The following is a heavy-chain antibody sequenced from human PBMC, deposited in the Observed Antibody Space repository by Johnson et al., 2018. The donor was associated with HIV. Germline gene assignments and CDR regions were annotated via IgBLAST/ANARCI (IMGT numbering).Heavy chain of an antibody. Sequence: QVQLLESGGGVVQAGRSLRLSCAASGFSFSSYALHWVRQAPGKGLEWVAAGSYETTNKHYADSVKGRFTISSYNSKTTLYLQMNSLRAEDTAVYYCARGVGLVDGMIVDAFDIWGQGTMVTVSS. J-gene: IGHJ3*02. CDR2: GSYETTNK. CDR3: ARGVGLVDGMIVDAFDI. V-gene: IGHV3-30-3*01. CDR1: GFSFSSYA. D-gene: IGHD3-22*01.